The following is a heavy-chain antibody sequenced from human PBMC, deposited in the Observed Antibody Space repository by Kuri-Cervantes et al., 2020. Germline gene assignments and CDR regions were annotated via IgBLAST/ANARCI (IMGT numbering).Heavy chain of an antibody. Sequence: GESLKISCAASGFPFSSYSMNWVRQAPGKGLEWVSYISSSSSTIYYADSVKGRFTISRDNAKNSLYLQMNSLRDEDTAVYYCARGMVLLWFGELTGNWFDPWGQGTLVTVSS. CDR3: ARGMVLLWFGELTGNWFDP. CDR2: ISSSSSTI. J-gene: IGHJ5*02. CDR1: GFPFSSYS. D-gene: IGHD3-10*01. V-gene: IGHV3-48*02.